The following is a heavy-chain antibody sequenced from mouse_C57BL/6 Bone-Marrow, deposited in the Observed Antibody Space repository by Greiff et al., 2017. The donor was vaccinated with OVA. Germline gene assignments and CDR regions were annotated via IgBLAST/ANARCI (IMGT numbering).Heavy chain of an antibody. CDR2: INPNNGGT. CDR3: ARPPLTTVVARNWYFDV. Sequence: EVQLQESGPELVKPGASVKIPCKASGYTFTDYNMDWVKQSHGKNLEWIGDINPNNGGTIYNQKFKGKATLTVDKSSSTAYMELRSLTSEDTAVYYCARPPLTTVVARNWYFDVWGTGTTVTVSS. CDR1: GYTFTDYN. D-gene: IGHD1-1*01. J-gene: IGHJ1*03. V-gene: IGHV1-18*01.